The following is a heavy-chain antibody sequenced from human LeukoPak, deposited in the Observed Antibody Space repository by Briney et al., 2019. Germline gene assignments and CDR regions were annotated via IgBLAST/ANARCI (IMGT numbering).Heavy chain of an antibody. CDR1: GYTFTRYY. CDR2: INPNSGGT. Sequence: ASVKVSCKASGYTFTRYYMHWVRQAPRPRREGMGWINPNSGGTNYAQKYQGRVTMKRDTSISTAYMEVTRLRSADTAVYYCARDELTIFGVVTPYTYFDYWGQGALVTVSS. D-gene: IGHD3-3*01. V-gene: IGHV1-2*02. J-gene: IGHJ4*02. CDR3: ARDELTIFGVVTPYTYFDY.